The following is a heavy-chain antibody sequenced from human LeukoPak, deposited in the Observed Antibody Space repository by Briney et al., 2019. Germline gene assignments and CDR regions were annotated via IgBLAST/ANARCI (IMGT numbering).Heavy chain of an antibody. CDR2: IYHSGST. CDR1: GGSISSGGYS. J-gene: IGHJ4*02. CDR3: ARGGHYYGSGSYSPTHFDY. V-gene: IGHV4-30-2*01. D-gene: IGHD3-10*01. Sequence: SQTLSLTCAVSGGSISSGGYSWSWIRQPPGKGLEWIGYIYHSGSTYYNPSLKSRVTISVDRSKNQFSLKLSSVTAADTAVYYCARGGHYYGSGSYSPTHFDYWGQGTLVTVSS.